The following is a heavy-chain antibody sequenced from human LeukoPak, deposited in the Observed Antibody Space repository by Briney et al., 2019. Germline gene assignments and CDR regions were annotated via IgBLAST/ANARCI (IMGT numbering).Heavy chain of an antibody. CDR2: IYPDDSDT. Sequence: GESLKISCKASGYTFTSYWIGWVRQMPGRGLEWMGFIYPDDSDTKYSPSFQGQVIISADKSISTAYLEWSSLKASDTAIYYCARHGSMSFTPLVCWGQGTLVTVSS. J-gene: IGHJ4*02. CDR3: ARHGSMSFTPLVC. V-gene: IGHV5-51*01. D-gene: IGHD3-16*01. CDR1: GYTFTSYW.